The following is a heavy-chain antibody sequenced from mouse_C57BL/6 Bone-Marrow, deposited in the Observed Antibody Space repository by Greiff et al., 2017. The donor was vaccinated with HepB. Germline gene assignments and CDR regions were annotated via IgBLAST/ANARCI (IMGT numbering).Heavy chain of an antibody. D-gene: IGHD2-4*01. J-gene: IGHJ1*03. CDR3: ARIEEYDYDRYWYFDV. Sequence: QVTLKESGPGILQPSQTLSLTCSFSGFSLSTFGMGVGWIRQPSGKGLEWLAHIWWDDDKYYNPALKSRLTISKDTSKNQVFLKIANVDTADTATYYCARIEEYDYDRYWYFDVWGTGTTVTVSS. CDR2: IWWDDDK. CDR1: GFSLSTFGMG. V-gene: IGHV8-8*01.